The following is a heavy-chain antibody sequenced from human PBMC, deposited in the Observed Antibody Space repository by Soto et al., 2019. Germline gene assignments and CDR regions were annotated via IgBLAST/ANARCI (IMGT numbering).Heavy chain of an antibody. V-gene: IGHV4-34*01. CDR3: GRRDSSSWSNFDY. D-gene: IGHD6-13*01. CDR2: INHSGST. Sequence: PSETLSLTCAAYGGSFSGYYWSWIRQPPGKGLEWIGEINHSGSTNYNPSLKSRVTISVDTSKNQFSLKLSSVTAADTAVYYCGRRDSSSWSNFDYWGQGTLVTVSS. J-gene: IGHJ4*02. CDR1: GGSFSGYY.